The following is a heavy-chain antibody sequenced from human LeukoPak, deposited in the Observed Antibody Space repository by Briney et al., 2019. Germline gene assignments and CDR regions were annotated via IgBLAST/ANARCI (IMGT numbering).Heavy chain of an antibody. V-gene: IGHV3-74*01. Sequence: GGSLRLSCAASGFTFSTYWMHWVRQAPGKGLVWVSRINSDGSITNYADSVEGRFTISRDNAKNTLYLQMNSLRAEDTAVYFCARDSPGDGIDYWGQGTLVTVSS. D-gene: IGHD7-27*01. CDR3: ARDSPGDGIDY. J-gene: IGHJ4*02. CDR2: INSDGSIT. CDR1: GFTFSTYW.